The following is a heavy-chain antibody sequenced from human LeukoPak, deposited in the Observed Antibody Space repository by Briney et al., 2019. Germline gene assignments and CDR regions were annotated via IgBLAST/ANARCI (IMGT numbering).Heavy chain of an antibody. V-gene: IGHV3-30*18. Sequence: GGSLRLSCAASGFTFSSYGMHWVRQAPGKGLEWVAVISYDGSNKYYADSVKGRFTISRDNSKNTLYLQMNSLRAEYTAVYYCAKDRGRYGSAGYYGMDVWGQGTTVTVSS. CDR1: GFTFSSYG. D-gene: IGHD3-16*01. CDR3: AKDRGRYGSAGYYGMDV. CDR2: ISYDGSNK. J-gene: IGHJ6*02.